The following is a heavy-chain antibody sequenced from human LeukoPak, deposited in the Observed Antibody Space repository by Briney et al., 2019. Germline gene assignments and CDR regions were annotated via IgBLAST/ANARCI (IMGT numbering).Heavy chain of an antibody. D-gene: IGHD3-22*01. CDR1: GFTFSTYA. CDR3: AREGDSSLPLFDY. V-gene: IGHV3-23*01. J-gene: IGHJ4*02. CDR2: ISGSGDST. Sequence: GGSLRLSCAASGFTFSTYAVNWVRQAPGKGLEWVSTISGSGDSTYYADSVKGRFTISRDNSKDTLYLQMSSVRVEDTAVYYCAREGDSSLPLFDYWGQGTLVTVSS.